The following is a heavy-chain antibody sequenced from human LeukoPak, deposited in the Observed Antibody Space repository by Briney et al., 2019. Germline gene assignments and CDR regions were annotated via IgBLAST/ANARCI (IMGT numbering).Heavy chain of an antibody. CDR2: IYYSGST. D-gene: IGHD7-27*01. J-gene: IGHJ4*02. CDR1: GGSISSSSYY. Sequence: PSETLSLTCTVSGGSISSSSYYWGWIRQPPGKGLEWIGSIYYSGSTYYNPSLKSRVTISVDTSKNQFSLKLSSVTAADTAVYYCARHDYWGFPLRLDYWGQGTLVTVSS. CDR3: ARHDYWGFPLRLDY. V-gene: IGHV4-39*01.